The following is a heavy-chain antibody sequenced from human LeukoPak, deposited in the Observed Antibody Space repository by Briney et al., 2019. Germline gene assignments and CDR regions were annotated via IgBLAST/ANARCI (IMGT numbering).Heavy chain of an antibody. D-gene: IGHD4-17*01. CDR3: ARFRGNGDYNVNY. J-gene: IGHJ4*02. Sequence: PSETLSLTCAVYGGSFSKYYWTWIRQPPGKGLEWIGEINHSGSTNYNPSLKSRVTISVDTSKNQFSLRLSSVTAADTAVYYCARFRGNGDYNVNYWGQGTLVTVSS. CDR2: INHSGST. CDR1: GGSFSKYY. V-gene: IGHV4-34*01.